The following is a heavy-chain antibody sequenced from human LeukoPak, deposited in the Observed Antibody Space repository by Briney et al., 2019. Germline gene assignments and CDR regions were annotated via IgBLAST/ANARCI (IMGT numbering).Heavy chain of an antibody. Sequence: GGSLRLSCAASGFTFNDHAMYWVRQAPGKGLEWVSGINWNSDNIGYADSVKGRFTISRDDAKRSLFLQMNSLRTEDTALYYCARASYYFDTTGLGAVDIWGQGTMVTVSS. D-gene: IGHD3-22*01. CDR3: ARASYYFDTTGLGAVDI. J-gene: IGHJ3*02. CDR2: INWNSDNI. V-gene: IGHV3-9*01. CDR1: GFTFNDHA.